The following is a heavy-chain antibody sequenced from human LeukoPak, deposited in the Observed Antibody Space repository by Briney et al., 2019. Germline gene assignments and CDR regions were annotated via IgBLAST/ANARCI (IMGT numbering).Heavy chain of an antibody. Sequence: GGSLRLSCAASGFTFSDHYMGWIRQAPGKGLEWVSYITNNGGNMFYSESVKGRFTISRDNAKKSLYVQMNSLRAEDTAVYYCAHPTEYSSSWYGNWFDPWGQGTLVTVSS. CDR3: AHPTEYSSSWYGNWFDP. D-gene: IGHD6-13*01. V-gene: IGHV3-11*01. J-gene: IGHJ5*02. CDR1: GFTFSDHY. CDR2: ITNNGGNM.